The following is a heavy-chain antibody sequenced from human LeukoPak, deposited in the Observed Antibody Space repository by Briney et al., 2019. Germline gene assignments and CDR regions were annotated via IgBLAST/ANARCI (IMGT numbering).Heavy chain of an antibody. CDR1: GGSFSNYY. CDR2: INDNGRA. CDR3: AKSFWISGWYVGFDS. V-gene: IGHV4-34*01. Sequence: PSETLSLTCAVYGGSFSNYYWNWIRQPPGKGLEWLGEINDNGRANYNPSLMSRVTVSVDTSKNQFSLKLNSVTAADTAVYYCAKSFWISGWYVGFDSWGQGTLVSVSS. D-gene: IGHD6-19*01. J-gene: IGHJ4*02.